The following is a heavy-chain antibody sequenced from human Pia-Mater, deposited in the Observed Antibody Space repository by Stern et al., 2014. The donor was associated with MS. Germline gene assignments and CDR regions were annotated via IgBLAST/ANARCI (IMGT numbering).Heavy chain of an antibody. J-gene: IGHJ4*02. V-gene: IGHV4-31*03. CDR2: IYSSGST. D-gene: IGHD5-12*01. CDR3: ARVPLVTTTFDS. CDR1: GGSIGSGGYY. Sequence: QVQLQESGPGLVKPSQTLSLTCTVSGGSIGSGGYYWSWVPQHPGKGLEGIGNIYSSGSTYYTPSLKSRVTISIDMSENQFSLNLTSVTAADTAVYFCARVPLVTTTFDSWGQGTLVTVSS.